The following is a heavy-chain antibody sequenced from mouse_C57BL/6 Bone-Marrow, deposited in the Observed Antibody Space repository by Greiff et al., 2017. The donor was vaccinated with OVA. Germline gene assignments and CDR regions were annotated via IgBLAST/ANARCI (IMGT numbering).Heavy chain of an antibody. CDR3: ARWKVTRAYYFDY. CDR2: INPSTGGT. D-gene: IGHD2-5*01. V-gene: IGHV1-42*01. J-gene: IGHJ2*01. CDR1: GYSFTGYY. Sequence: EVQRVESGPELVKPGASVKISCKASGYSFTGYYMNWVKQSPEKSLEWIGEINPSTGGTTYNQKFKAKATLTVDKSSSTAYMQLKSLTSEDSAVYYCARWKVTRAYYFDYWGQGTTLTVSS.